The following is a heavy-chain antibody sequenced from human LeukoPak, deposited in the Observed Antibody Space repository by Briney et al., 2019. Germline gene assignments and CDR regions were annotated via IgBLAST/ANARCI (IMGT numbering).Heavy chain of an antibody. CDR1: RFTFSSYA. D-gene: IGHD1-26*01. CDR2: ISGSGGST. Sequence: GGSLRLSCAASRFTFSSYAMSWVRQAPGKGLEWVSAISGSGGSTYYADSVKGRFTISRDNSKNTLYLKMNSLRAEDTAVYYCAKDEWELRPRGLSDWGQGTLVTVSS. J-gene: IGHJ4*02. V-gene: IGHV3-23*01. CDR3: AKDEWELRPRGLSD.